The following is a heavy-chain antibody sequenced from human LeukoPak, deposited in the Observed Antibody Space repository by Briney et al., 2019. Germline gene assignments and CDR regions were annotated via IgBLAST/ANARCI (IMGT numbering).Heavy chain of an antibody. CDR3: ARDTNWFDP. CDR2: INHSGST. V-gene: IGHV4-34*01. CDR1: GGSFSGYY. J-gene: IGHJ5*02. Sequence: PSETLSLTCAVYGGSFSGYYWSWIRQPPGKGLEWIGEINHSGSTNYNPSLKSRVTISVDTSKNQFSLKLSSVTAADTAVYYCARDTNWFDPWGQGTLVTVSS.